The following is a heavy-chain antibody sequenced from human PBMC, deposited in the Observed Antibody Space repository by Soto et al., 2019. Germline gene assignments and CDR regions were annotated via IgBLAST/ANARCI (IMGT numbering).Heavy chain of an antibody. V-gene: IGHV3-23*01. J-gene: IGHJ4*02. CDR3: AKDSLVVVITTSFDY. D-gene: IGHD3-22*01. CDR1: GFTFSSYA. Sequence: GGSLRLSCAASGFTFSSYAMSWVRQAPGKGLEWVSAIGGSGGSTYYADSVKGRFTISRDNSKNTLYLQMNSLRAEDTAVYYCAKDSLVVVITTSFDYWGQGTLVTVSS. CDR2: IGGSGGST.